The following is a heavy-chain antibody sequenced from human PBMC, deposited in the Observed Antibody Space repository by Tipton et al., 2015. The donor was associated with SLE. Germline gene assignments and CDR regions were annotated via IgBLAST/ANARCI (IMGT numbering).Heavy chain of an antibody. CDR1: GGSISSHY. J-gene: IGHJ4*02. V-gene: IGHV4-59*11. D-gene: IGHD6-19*01. CDR3: ARVSKWLVSFFDY. CDR2: IYYSGST. Sequence: TLSLTCTVSGGSISSHYWSWIRQPPGKGLEWIGYIYYSGSTNYNPSLKSRVTISVDTSKNQFSLKLSSVTAADTAVYYCARVSKWLVSFFDYWGQGTLVTVSS.